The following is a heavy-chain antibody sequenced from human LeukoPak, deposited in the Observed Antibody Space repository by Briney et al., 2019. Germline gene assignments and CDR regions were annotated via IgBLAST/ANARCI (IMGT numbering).Heavy chain of an antibody. CDR2: ISAYNGNT. Sequence: ASVKVSCKASGYTFTSYGISWVRQAPGQGLEWMGWISAYNGNTNYAQKLQGRVIMTTDTSTSTAYMELRSLRSDDTAVYYCARRTYYYGSGSYWYYFDYWGQGTLVTVSS. CDR1: GYTFTSYG. J-gene: IGHJ4*02. D-gene: IGHD3-10*01. CDR3: ARRTYYYGSGSYWYYFDY. V-gene: IGHV1-18*01.